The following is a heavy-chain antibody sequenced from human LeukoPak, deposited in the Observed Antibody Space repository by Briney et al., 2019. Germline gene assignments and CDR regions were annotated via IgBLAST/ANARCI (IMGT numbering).Heavy chain of an antibody. Sequence: PSETLSLTCPVSGGSITDYYCILIGQPPGAGLEWIGYIYSSGSTTYNPSLKGRVTMSVDMSKNPISLKLSSVTAADTGVCFCARHYRAGGGVFDYWGQGTLGTVSS. CDR2: IYSSGST. V-gene: IGHV4-59*08. D-gene: IGHD3-16*01. CDR3: ARHYRAGGGVFDY. CDR1: GGSITDYY. J-gene: IGHJ4*02.